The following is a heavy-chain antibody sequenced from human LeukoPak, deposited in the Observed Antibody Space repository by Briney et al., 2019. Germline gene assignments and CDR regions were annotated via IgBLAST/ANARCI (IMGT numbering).Heavy chain of an antibody. D-gene: IGHD5-18*01. CDR1: GFTFSSSA. Sequence: PGGSLRLSCAASGFTFSSSAMSWVRQAPGKGLEWVSTISGSDSSTHYADSVKGRFTIPRDNAKNSLYLQMNSLRAEDTAVYYCARVQLWFKDYYYYYMDVWGKGTTVTVSS. V-gene: IGHV3-23*01. CDR3: ARVQLWFKDYYYYYMDV. CDR2: ISGSDSST. J-gene: IGHJ6*03.